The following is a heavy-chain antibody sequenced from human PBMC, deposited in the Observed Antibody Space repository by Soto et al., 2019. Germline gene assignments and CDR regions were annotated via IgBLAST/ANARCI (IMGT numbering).Heavy chain of an antibody. CDR1: GGSISSGGYY. CDR2: IYYSGST. CDR3: ARGLYNWTYFDY. J-gene: IGHJ4*02. D-gene: IGHD1-20*01. Sequence: QVQLQESGPGLVKPSQTLSLTCTVSGGSISSGGYYWSWIRQHPGKGLEWIGYIYYSGSTHYNPSIKSRVTISVDTSKNQFSLKLSSVTAADTAVYYCARGLYNWTYFDYWGQGTLVTVSS. V-gene: IGHV4-31*03.